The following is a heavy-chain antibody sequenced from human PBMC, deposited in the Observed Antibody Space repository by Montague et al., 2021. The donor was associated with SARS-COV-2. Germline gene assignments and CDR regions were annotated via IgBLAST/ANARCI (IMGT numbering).Heavy chain of an antibody. CDR2: IYHSGST. D-gene: IGHD1-7*01. J-gene: IGHJ6*02. CDR1: GYTISSGYY. CDR3: AGGELELHIRGYYYYGMDV. Sequence: SETLSLTCTVSGYTISSGYYWGWIRQPPGKGLEWIGSIYHSGSTYYNPSLKSRVTISVDTSKNQFSLKLSSVTAADTAVYYCAGGELELHIRGYYYYGMDVWGQGTTVTVSS. V-gene: IGHV4-38-2*02.